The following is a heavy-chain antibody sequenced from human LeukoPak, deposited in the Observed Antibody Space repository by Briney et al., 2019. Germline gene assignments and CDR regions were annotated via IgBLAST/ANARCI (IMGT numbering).Heavy chain of an antibody. D-gene: IGHD3-3*01. CDR2: IYTSGSA. CDR3: ASSSGSPRYFDL. V-gene: IGHV4-61*02. CDR1: GGSISSGNYY. J-gene: IGHJ2*01. Sequence: SQALSLTCTVSGGSISSGNYYWSWIRQPAGKGLEWTGRIYTSGSANYNPSLKSRVTISVDTSKNQFSLKLSSVTAADTAVYYCASSSGSPRYFDLWGRGTLVTVSS.